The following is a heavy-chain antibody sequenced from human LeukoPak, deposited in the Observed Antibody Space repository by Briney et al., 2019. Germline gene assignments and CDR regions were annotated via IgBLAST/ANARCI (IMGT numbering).Heavy chain of an antibody. CDR3: AGGAAAGY. CDR1: GFSFSSYW. Sequence: GGSLRLSCATAGFSFSSYWMSWVRQAPGKGLEWVSSISSSSSYIYYADSVKGRFTISRDNAKNSLYLQMNSLRAEDTAVYYCAGGAAAGYWGQGTLVTVSS. V-gene: IGHV3-21*01. CDR2: ISSSSSYI. J-gene: IGHJ4*02. D-gene: IGHD6-13*01.